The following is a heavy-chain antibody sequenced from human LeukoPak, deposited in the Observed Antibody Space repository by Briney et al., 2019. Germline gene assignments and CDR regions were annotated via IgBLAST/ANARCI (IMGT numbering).Heavy chain of an antibody. Sequence: GESLKISWKGSGYSINNYWIAWVRQMPGKGLEWMGIIYPADSDIRYSPSFQGQVTISADKSISTAYLQWNSLKASDTAMYYCARQEYCSGASCYTWFDPWGQGTLVTVSS. CDR2: IYPADSDI. D-gene: IGHD2-15*01. J-gene: IGHJ5*02. CDR1: GYSINNYW. CDR3: ARQEYCSGASCYTWFDP. V-gene: IGHV5-51*01.